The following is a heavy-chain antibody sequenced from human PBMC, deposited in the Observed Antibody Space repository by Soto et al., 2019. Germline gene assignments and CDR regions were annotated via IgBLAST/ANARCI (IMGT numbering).Heavy chain of an antibody. CDR2: IYFRGNT. V-gene: IGHV4-39*01. CDR3: ARLEGLATISYYFDF. J-gene: IGHJ4*02. CDR1: GDSINSDKYY. Sequence: SETLSLTWSVSGDSINSDKYYWGWIRQPPGKGLEWIGSIYFRGNTYYNPSLQTRVTISLDKSKSQFSLKLNSVTAADSAVYFCARLEGLATISYYFDFWGQGALVTVSS. D-gene: IGHD3-9*01.